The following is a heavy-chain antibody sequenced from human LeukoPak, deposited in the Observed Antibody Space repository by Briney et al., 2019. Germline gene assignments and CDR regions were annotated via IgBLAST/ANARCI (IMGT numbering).Heavy chain of an antibody. V-gene: IGHV3-21*01. CDR2: INPSSNYI. CDR3: ARGGGDSDF. J-gene: IGHJ4*02. D-gene: IGHD2-21*01. CDR1: GFIFSRHS. Sequence: PGGSLRLSCAASGFIFSRHSMNWVRQAPGGGLEWVSSINPSSNYIYYAGSMKGRFTISRDNAKNSLYLQMNSLRVEDTAVYYCARGGGDSDFWGQGTLVTVSS.